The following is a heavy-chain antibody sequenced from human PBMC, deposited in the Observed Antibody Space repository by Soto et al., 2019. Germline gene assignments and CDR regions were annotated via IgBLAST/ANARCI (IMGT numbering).Heavy chain of an antibody. CDR3: ALRGVPAAGVDV. V-gene: IGHV4-34*01. D-gene: IGHD2-2*01. J-gene: IGHJ6*02. Sequence: QVQLQQWGAGLLKPSETLSLTCAVYGGSFSGYYWSWIRQPPGKGLEWIGEINHSGSTNYNPSLKSRVTISVDTSKNQFSLKLSSVTAADTAVYYFALRGVPAAGVDVWGQGTTVTVSS. CDR2: INHSGST. CDR1: GGSFSGYY.